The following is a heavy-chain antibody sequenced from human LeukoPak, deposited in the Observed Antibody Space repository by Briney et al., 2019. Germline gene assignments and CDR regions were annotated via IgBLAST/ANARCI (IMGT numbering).Heavy chain of an antibody. CDR1: GLTFDDYG. J-gene: IGHJ4*02. CDR3: ARNSGANVYTYSFQY. V-gene: IGHV3-20*04. D-gene: IGHD1-26*01. Sequence: GGSLRLSCVASGLTFDDYGMSWVRQAPGKGLEWVSGINWNGGTTTYADSVKGRFTISRDNAKNPLYLQMNSLRVEDTAFYYCARNSGANVYTYSFQYWGRGTLVTVSS. CDR2: INWNGGTT.